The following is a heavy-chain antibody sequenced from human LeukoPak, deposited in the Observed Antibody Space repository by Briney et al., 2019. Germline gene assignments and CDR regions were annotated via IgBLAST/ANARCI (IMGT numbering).Heavy chain of an antibody. CDR3: ARGVTIFGVTYYFDY. V-gene: IGHV1-18*01. D-gene: IGHD3-3*01. CDR2: ISAYNGNT. J-gene: IGHJ4*02. CDR1: GYTFTSYG. Sequence: ASVKVSCKASGYTFTSYGISWVRQAPGQGLEWMGWISAYNGNTNYAQKFQGRVTITADESTSTAYMELSSLRSEDTAVYYCARGVTIFGVTYYFDYWGQGTLVTVSS.